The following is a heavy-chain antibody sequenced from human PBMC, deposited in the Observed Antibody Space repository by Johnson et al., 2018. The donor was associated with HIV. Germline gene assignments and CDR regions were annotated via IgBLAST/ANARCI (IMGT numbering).Heavy chain of an antibody. CDR1: GFIFSNAW. CDR3: TTEAPTFLRAFDI. CDR2: IKSKTDGGTT. J-gene: IGHJ3*02. Sequence: VQLVESGGGLVEPGGSLRLSCAASGFIFSNAWMSWVRQAPGKGLEWVGRIKSKTDGGTTDYAAPVTGRFTIASDDSKNTLYLQMNSLKTEDTAVYYCTTEAPTFLRAFDIWGQWTMVTVSS. V-gene: IGHV3-15*01. D-gene: IGHD2/OR15-2a*01.